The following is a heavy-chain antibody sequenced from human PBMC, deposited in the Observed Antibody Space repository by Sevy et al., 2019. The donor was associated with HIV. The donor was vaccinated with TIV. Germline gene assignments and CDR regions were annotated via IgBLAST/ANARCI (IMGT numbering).Heavy chain of an antibody. CDR3: AILEDAYNSFDY. CDR1: GFTFSSYS. CDR2: ITSSSGYI. J-gene: IGHJ4*02. V-gene: IGHV3-21*01. Sequence: GGSLRLSCAASGFTFSSYSMNWVRQAPGKGLEWVSSITSSSGYINYADSVKGRFTISRDNAKNSLHLQMSSLRAEDTAVYYCAILEDAYNSFDYWGQGTLVTVSS. D-gene: IGHD3-3*01.